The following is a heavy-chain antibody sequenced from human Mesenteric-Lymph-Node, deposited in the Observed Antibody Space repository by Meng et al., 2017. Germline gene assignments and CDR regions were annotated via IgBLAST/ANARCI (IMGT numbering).Heavy chain of an antibody. CDR1: GFTFSTAW. Sequence: HFVGAGGGLDKHGRSLTLAGAASGFTFSTAWMSWVRQAPGKGLECVGRIKSKSDGGTTDYAAPVKGRFAISRDDSKNTLFLQMNSLKTEDTAVYYCTTQRGDYWGQGALVTVSS. CDR2: IKSKSDGGTT. J-gene: IGHJ4*02. D-gene: IGHD6-25*01. V-gene: IGHV3-15*01. CDR3: TTQRGDY.